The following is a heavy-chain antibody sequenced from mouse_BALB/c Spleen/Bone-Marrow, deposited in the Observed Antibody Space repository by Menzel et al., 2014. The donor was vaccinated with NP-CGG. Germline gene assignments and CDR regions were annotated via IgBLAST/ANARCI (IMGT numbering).Heavy chain of an antibody. Sequence: LVKTGASVTISCKASGYSFTGYYMHWVKQSLGKSLAWIGYLSCYIGATNYNKKFKGKATFTVDTSSRTAYMQFNSLTSEDSAVYYGARGRAIYYEDYYAMDYWGQGISVTVSS. CDR2: LSCYIGAT. J-gene: IGHJ4*01. V-gene: IGHV1S34*01. CDR1: GYSFTGYY. D-gene: IGHD2-4*01. CDR3: ARGRAIYYEDYYAMDY.